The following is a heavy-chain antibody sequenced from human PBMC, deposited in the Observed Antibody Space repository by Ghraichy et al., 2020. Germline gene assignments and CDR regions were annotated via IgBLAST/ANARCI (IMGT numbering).Heavy chain of an antibody. Sequence: GGSLRLSCAASGLIVNNNYMGWVRQAPGKGLEWVSVLYRDGKTFYGDSVRGRFTVSRHDSKNTLYLQMNSLRIEDTAVYYCATAIMIEHSFDYGGQGTLVTASS. D-gene: IGHD3-16*01. J-gene: IGHJ4*02. V-gene: IGHV3-53*04. CDR3: ATAIMIEHSFDY. CDR2: LYRDGKT. CDR1: GLIVNNNY.